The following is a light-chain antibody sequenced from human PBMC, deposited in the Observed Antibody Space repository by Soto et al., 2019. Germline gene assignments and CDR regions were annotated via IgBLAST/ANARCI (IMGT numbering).Light chain of an antibody. CDR1: SSNIGAGYD. CDR3: QSYDSSLSGVV. V-gene: IGLV1-40*01. Sequence: QAVVTQPPSVSGAPGQRVTISCTGSSSNIGAGYDVHWYQQLPGTAPKLLIYGNSNRPSGVPDRFSGSKSGTSASLAITGLQAEDEADYYFQSYDSSLSGVVFGGGTLLAVL. J-gene: IGLJ2*01. CDR2: GNS.